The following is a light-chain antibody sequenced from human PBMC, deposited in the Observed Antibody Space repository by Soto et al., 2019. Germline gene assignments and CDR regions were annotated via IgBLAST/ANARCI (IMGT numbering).Light chain of an antibody. V-gene: IGKV3-20*01. CDR1: QSVSSSY. CDR2: GAS. Sequence: EIVMTQSPATLSVYLGERATLSCRASQSVSSSYLAWYQQKPGQAPRLLIYGASSRATGIPDRFSGSGSGTDFTLTISRLEPEDFAVYYCQQYGSSPPDFGGGTKVDI. CDR3: QQYGSSPPD. J-gene: IGKJ4*01.